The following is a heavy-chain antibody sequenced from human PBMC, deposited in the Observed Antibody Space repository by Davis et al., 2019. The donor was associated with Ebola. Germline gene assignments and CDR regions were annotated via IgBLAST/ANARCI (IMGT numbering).Heavy chain of an antibody. D-gene: IGHD6-19*01. CDR2: IIPIFGTA. V-gene: IGHV1-69*13. J-gene: IGHJ4*02. CDR3: ARVHSSGWYYFDY. CDR1: GGTFSTYS. Sequence: SVKVSCKVSGGTFSTYSISWVRQAPGQGLEWMGGIIPIFGTANYAQKFQGRVTITADASTSTAYMELSSLRSEDTAVYYCARVHSSGWYYFDYWGQGTLVTVSS.